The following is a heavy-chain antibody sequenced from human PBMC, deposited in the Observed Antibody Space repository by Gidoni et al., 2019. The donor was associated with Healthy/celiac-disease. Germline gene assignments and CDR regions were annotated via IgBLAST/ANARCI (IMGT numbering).Heavy chain of an antibody. Sequence: EVQLVESGGGLVQPGRSLRLSCAASGFTFDDYDMHWVRQAPGKGLEWVSGISWNSGSIGYADSVKGRFTISRDNAKNSLYLQMNSLRAEDTALYYCAKDIFLIRNYDRVTTFDYWGQGTLVTVSS. J-gene: IGHJ4*02. CDR3: AKDIFLIRNYDRVTTFDY. D-gene: IGHD1-7*01. V-gene: IGHV3-9*01. CDR1: GFTFDDYD. CDR2: ISWNSGSI.